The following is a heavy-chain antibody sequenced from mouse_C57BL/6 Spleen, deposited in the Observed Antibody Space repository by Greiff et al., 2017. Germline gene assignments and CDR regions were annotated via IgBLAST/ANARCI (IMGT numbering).Heavy chain of an antibody. Sequence: QVQLQQSGPELVKPGASVKISCKASGYAFSSSWMNWVKQRPGKGLEWIGRIYPGDGDTNYNGKFKGKATLTADKSSSTAYMQLSSLTSEDSAVYFCARDEGSFADWGQGTLVTVSA. CDR3: ARDEGSFAD. V-gene: IGHV1-82*01. CDR1: GYAFSSSW. CDR2: IYPGDGDT. J-gene: IGHJ3*01.